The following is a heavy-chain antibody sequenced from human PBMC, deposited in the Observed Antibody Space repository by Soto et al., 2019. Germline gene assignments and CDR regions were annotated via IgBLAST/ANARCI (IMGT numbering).Heavy chain of an antibody. J-gene: IGHJ4*02. CDR2: FDPEDGET. CDR3: ATTNWASY. D-gene: IGHD7-27*01. V-gene: IGHV1-24*01. CDR1: GYTFTSYG. Sequence: GASVKVSCKASGYTFTSYGISWVRQAPGKGLEWMGGFDPEDGETIYAQKFQGRVTMTEDTSTDTAYMELSSLRSEDTAVYYCATTNWASYWGQGTLVTVSS.